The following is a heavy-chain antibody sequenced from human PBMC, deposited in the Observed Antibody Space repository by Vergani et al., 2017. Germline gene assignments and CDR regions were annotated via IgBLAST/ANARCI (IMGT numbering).Heavy chain of an antibody. CDR2: IKEDGSEK. Sequence: EVQLVESGGGLVQPGGSLRLSCAASGFTFSNYWMSWVRQAPGKGLEWVANIKEDGSEKYYGDSVKGRFTISRDNAMNSLYLQMNSLRAEDTAVYYCASAGLYSICWYWIDPWGQGTLVTVSS. D-gene: IGHD6-13*01. CDR1: GFTFSNYW. CDR3: ASAGLYSICWYWIDP. J-gene: IGHJ5*02. V-gene: IGHV3-7*01.